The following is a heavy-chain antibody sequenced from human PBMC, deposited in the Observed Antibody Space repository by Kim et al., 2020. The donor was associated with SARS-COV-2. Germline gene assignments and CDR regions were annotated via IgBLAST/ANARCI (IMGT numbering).Heavy chain of an antibody. CDR3: ARGGGSSWYYSGPDWFDP. V-gene: IGHV1-18*01. CDR2: ISAYNGNT. CDR1: GYTFTSYG. Sequence: ASVKVSCKASGYTFTSYGISWVRQAPGQGLEWMGWISAYNGNTNYAQKLQGRVTMTTDTSTSTAYMELRSLRSDDTAVYYCARGGGSSWYYSGPDWFDPWGQGTLVTVSS. J-gene: IGHJ5*02. D-gene: IGHD6-13*01.